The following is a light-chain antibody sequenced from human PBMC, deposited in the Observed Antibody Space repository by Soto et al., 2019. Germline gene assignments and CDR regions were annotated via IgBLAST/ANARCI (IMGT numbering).Light chain of an antibody. J-gene: IGKJ5*01. V-gene: IGKV3-20*01. CDR1: QSVSSSY. Sequence: ERVLTQAPGTLSMSPGEGRAVSGSASQSVSSSYIAWYQQRPGQTPSLLIYGASTRATGIPDRFRGSGSGTHFTLTISILEPGDVALYYWQQFGWTTFTFGQGTRLEIK. CDR3: QQFGWTTFT. CDR2: GAS.